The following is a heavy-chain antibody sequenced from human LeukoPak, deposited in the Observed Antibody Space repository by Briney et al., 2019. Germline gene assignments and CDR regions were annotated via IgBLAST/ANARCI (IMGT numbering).Heavy chain of an antibody. CDR1: GYTFTSYD. Sequence: ASVKVSCKASGYTFTSYDINWVRQATGQGLEWMGWMNPNSGNTGYAQRFQGRVTITRNTSISTAYMELSSLRSEDTAVYYCARGENPYYYMDVWGKGTTVTVSS. J-gene: IGHJ6*03. CDR2: MNPNSGNT. CDR3: ARGENPYYYMDV. V-gene: IGHV1-8*03.